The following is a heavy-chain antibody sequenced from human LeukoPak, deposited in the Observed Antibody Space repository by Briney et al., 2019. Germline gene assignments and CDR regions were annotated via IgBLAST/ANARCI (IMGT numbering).Heavy chain of an antibody. D-gene: IGHD6-19*01. CDR3: ARVGGYSSGWYVFDP. Sequence: PGRSLRLSCAASGFTFSSYGMHWVRQAPGKGLEWVAVISYDGSNKYYADSVKGRFTISRDNSKNTLYLQMNSLRAEDTAVYYCARVGGYSSGWYVFDPWGQGTLVTVSS. J-gene: IGHJ5*02. CDR2: ISYDGSNK. V-gene: IGHV3-30*03. CDR1: GFTFSSYG.